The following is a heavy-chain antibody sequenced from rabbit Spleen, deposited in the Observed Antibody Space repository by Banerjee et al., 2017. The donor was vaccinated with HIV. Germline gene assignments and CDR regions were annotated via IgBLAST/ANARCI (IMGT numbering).Heavy chain of an antibody. D-gene: IGHD1-1*01. V-gene: IGHV1S40*01. CDR3: ARFDTSNSANYIYGGMDL. Sequence: SWVRQAPGKGLEWIACIYGGSRGTTYYTNWAKGRFTISKASSTTVALQVTSLTAADTATYFCARFDTSNSANYIYGGMDLWGQGTLVTVS. CDR2: IYGGSRGTT. J-gene: IGHJ6*01.